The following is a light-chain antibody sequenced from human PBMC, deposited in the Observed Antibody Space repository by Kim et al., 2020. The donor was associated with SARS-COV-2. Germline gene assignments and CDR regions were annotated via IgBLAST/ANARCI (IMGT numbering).Light chain of an antibody. Sequence: SYELTQPPSVSVAPGKTAIITCGGNDIGRKSVHWYQEKPGQAPVMVIYYNTDRPSGIPERVSGSNSGNTATLTINRVEAGDEAHYYCQVWDRSSDHVEFG. CDR2: YNT. CDR3: QVWDRSSDHVE. J-gene: IGLJ2*01. CDR1: DIGRKS. V-gene: IGLV3-21*04.